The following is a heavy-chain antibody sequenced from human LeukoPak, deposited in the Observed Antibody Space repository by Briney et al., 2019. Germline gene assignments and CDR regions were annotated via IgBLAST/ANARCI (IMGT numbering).Heavy chain of an antibody. J-gene: IGHJ4*02. CDR2: ISSSSATI. V-gene: IGHV3-48*02. Sequence: GGSLRLSCAASGFTFSDYSMNWVRQAPGKGLEWVSYISSSSATIYYADSVKGRFTISRDSAQNSLFLQMNSLRDEDTAVYYCAGLYTNKWDYWGQGTLVIVSS. CDR1: GFTFSDYS. CDR3: AGLYTNKWDY. D-gene: IGHD2-2*02.